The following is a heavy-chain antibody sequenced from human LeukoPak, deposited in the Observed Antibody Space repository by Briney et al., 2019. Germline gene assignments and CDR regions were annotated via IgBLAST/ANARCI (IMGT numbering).Heavy chain of an antibody. D-gene: IGHD6-13*01. Sequence: GASVKVSCKASGYTFTSYSISWVRQAPGQGLEWMGWIRVYNGNTIYAQKLQGRATMTTDTSTSTAYMELRSLRSEDTAVYYCARDSGYSSSWELDYWGQGTLVTVSS. CDR2: IRVYNGNT. V-gene: IGHV1-18*01. CDR3: ARDSGYSSSWELDY. CDR1: GYTFTSYS. J-gene: IGHJ4*02.